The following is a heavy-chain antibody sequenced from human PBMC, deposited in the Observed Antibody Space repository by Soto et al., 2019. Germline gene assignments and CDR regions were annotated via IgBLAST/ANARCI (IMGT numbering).Heavy chain of an antibody. CDR3: VRENEMAGATSAFEY. V-gene: IGHV3-21*06. J-gene: IGHJ4*02. CDR2: IDARSNYI. D-gene: IGHD1-1*01. Sequence: GGSLRLSCEASGFRFNSYSMYWVRQAPQKGLEWVSLIDARSNYIYYADSVKGRFTICRDNARNSLYLQRDSLRVEDTAVYYCVRENEMAGATSAFEYWGQGTPVTVSS. CDR1: GFRFNSYS.